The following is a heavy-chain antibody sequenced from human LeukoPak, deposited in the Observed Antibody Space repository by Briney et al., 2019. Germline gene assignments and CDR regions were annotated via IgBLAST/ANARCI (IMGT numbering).Heavy chain of an antibody. CDR1: GFTFSSYA. Sequence: PGGSLRLSCVASGFTFSSYAMNWVRQAPGKGLEWVSAISESGGSTYYADPVKGRFTISRDNTENTLYLRMNSLRAEDTAVYYCAKDRRNTVPTISDYWGQGTLVTVCS. D-gene: IGHD5-12*01. CDR2: ISESGGST. V-gene: IGHV3-23*01. J-gene: IGHJ4*02. CDR3: AKDRRNTVPTISDY.